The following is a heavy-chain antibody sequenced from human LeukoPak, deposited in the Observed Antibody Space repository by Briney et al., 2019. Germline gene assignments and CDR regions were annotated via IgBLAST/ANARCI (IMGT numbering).Heavy chain of an antibody. CDR3: ARNNNHRYWYFDL. Sequence: GASVKVSCKASGGTLSSYAISWVRQAPGQGLEWMGGIIPIFGTANYAQKFQGRVTITTDESTSTAYMELSSLRSEDTAVYYCARNNNHRYWYFDLWGRGTLVTVSS. D-gene: IGHD2/OR15-2a*01. CDR2: IIPIFGTA. CDR1: GGTLSSYA. V-gene: IGHV1-69*05. J-gene: IGHJ2*01.